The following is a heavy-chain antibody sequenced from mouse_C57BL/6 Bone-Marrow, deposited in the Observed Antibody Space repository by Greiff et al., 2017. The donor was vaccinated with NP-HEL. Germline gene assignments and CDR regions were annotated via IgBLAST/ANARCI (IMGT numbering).Heavy chain of an antibody. CDR2: IYPRSGNT. CDR3: ASAGYAWFAY. V-gene: IGHV1-81*01. CDR1: GYTFTSYG. J-gene: IGHJ3*01. D-gene: IGHD2-2*01. Sequence: QVQLQQSGAELARPGASVKLSCKASGYTFTSYGISWVKQRTGQGLEWIGEIYPRSGNTYYNEKFKGKATLTADKSSSTAYMELRSLTSEDSAVYFCASAGYAWFAYWGQGTLVTVSA.